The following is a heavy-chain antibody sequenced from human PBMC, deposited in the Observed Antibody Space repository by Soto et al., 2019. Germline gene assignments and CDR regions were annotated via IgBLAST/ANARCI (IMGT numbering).Heavy chain of an antibody. CDR2: IGDSGDYT. J-gene: IGHJ4*02. CDR3: TKRVGYYFDY. Sequence: GGSLRLSCAASGFTFSSYAMSWVRQAPGKGLEWVSTIGDSGDYTYYADSVKGRFTISRDKSKKMLHLQMSSLRVEDTAVYYCTKRVGYYFDYWGQGTLVTVSS. CDR1: GFTFSSYA. V-gene: IGHV3-23*01.